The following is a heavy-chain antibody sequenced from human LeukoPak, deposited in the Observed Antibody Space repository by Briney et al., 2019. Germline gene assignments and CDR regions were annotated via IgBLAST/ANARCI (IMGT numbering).Heavy chain of an antibody. V-gene: IGHV1-2*02. Sequence: ASVKVSCKASGYTFTVYYMHWVRQAPGQGLEWMGWINPNSGGTNYAQKFQGRVTMTRDTSIGTAYMELSRLRSDDTAVYYCARTVTTIDWFDPWGQGTLVTVSS. CDR1: GYTFTVYY. CDR3: ARTVTTIDWFDP. J-gene: IGHJ5*02. D-gene: IGHD4-11*01. CDR2: INPNSGGT.